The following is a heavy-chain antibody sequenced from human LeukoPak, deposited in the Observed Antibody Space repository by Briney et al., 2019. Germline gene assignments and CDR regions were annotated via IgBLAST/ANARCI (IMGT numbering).Heavy chain of an antibody. V-gene: IGHV3-20*04. CDR3: ARDSAGTTFDY. Sequence: GGSLRLSCAASGFTLDDYGMSWVRQVPGKGLEWVSGINWNGGGTAYADSVKGRFTISRDNAKNSLYLQMNSLRAEDTAVYYCARDSAGTTFDYWGQGTLVTVSS. J-gene: IGHJ4*02. D-gene: IGHD1-7*01. CDR2: INWNGGGT. CDR1: GFTLDDYG.